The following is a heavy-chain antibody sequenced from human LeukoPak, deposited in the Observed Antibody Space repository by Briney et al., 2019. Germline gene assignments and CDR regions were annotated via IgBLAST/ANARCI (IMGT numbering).Heavy chain of an antibody. CDR3: VKIRLEVSATAY. V-gene: IGHV3-23*01. D-gene: IGHD2-15*01. J-gene: IGHJ4*02. CDR2: IGGSGATT. Sequence: PGGSLRLSCAASGFSFSAYGMNWVRQAPGKGLEWVSAIGGSGATTYYADSVRGRFTISRDNSKNTMYLQMSSLRAEDTAVYYCVKIRLEVSATAYWGQGTLLTVSS. CDR1: GFSFSAYG.